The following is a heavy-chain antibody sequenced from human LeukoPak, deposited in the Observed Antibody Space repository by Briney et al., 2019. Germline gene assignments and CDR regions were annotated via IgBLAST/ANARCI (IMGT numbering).Heavy chain of an antibody. CDR3: AREEDGGTYY. J-gene: IGHJ4*02. CDR2: IYHSGST. CDR1: GDSISGYC. Sequence: SETLSLTCTVSGDSISGYCWSWIRQPPGEGLQWIGYIYHSGSTNYNPSLRSRVSMSVDRSENQFSLNLGSVTAADTAVYYCAREEDGGTYYWGQGTLVTVSS. V-gene: IGHV4-59*01. D-gene: IGHD1-26*01.